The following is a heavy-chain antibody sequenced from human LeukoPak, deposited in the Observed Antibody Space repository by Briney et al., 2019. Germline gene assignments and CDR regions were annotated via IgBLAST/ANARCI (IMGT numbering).Heavy chain of an antibody. D-gene: IGHD5-18*01. CDR2: MKQDGSEK. CDR3: ARDVHSYGLYYFDY. CDR1: GFTFSSYW. Sequence: GGSLRLSYAASGFTFSSYWMSWVRRAPGKGLEWVANMKQDGSEKYYVDSVKGRFTISRDNAKNSLYLQMNSLRAEDTAVYYCARDVHSYGLYYFDYWGQGTLVTVSS. V-gene: IGHV3-7*01. J-gene: IGHJ4*02.